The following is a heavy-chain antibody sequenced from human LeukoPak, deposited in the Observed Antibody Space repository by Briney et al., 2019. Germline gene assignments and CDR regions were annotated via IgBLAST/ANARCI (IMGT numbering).Heavy chain of an antibody. CDR3: PRLQLELMQPNDNWFDP. J-gene: IGHJ5*02. CDR1: GGSISSYY. D-gene: IGHD1-1*01. CDR2: IYTSGST. Sequence: PETLSLTCTVSGGSISSYYWSWIRQPAGKGLEWIGRIYTSGSTNYNPSLKSRVTMSVDTSKNQFSLKLSSVTAADTAVYYCPRLQLELMQPNDNWFDPWGQGTLVTVSS. V-gene: IGHV4-4*07.